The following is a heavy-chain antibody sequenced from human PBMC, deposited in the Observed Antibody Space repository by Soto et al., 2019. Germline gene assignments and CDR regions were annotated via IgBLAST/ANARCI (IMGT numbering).Heavy chain of an antibody. CDR3: AREGVHNYNEYYFDY. CDR1: GFTFSYYA. V-gene: IGHV3-21*06. J-gene: IGHJ4*02. Sequence: GGSLRLSCAASGFTFSYYALHWVRRAPGKGLEWVSSISGIRDYTRYADSVKGRFTISRDNAKTSLYLQMNSLTAEDTAVYYCAREGVHNYNEYYFDYWGQGTLVTVSS. CDR2: ISGIRDYT. D-gene: IGHD3-22*01.